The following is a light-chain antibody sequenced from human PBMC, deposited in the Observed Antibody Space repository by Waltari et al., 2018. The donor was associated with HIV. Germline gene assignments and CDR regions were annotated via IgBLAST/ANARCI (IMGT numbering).Light chain of an antibody. CDR1: ASTVGRHS. CDR2: KNN. J-gene: IGLJ2*01. CDR3: GAWDDNLRGL. Sequence: QAVLTQTPSASASPGQKITISCSGRASTVGRHSVYWYHQFPGRAPKLLLYKNNQRSSGVPDRFSGSKSGTSASLTISGLRSEDEGTYFCGAWDDNLRGLFGAGTKLTVL. V-gene: IGLV1-47*01.